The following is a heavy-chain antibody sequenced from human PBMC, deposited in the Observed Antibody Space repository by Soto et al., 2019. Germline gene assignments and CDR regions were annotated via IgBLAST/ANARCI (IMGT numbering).Heavy chain of an antibody. D-gene: IGHD3-10*01. CDR2: ISYDGSKK. CDR3: AKVGGYWGITAEAGFYGMDV. V-gene: IGHV3-30*18. CDR1: GFIFSDYG. J-gene: IGHJ6*02. Sequence: QLVESGGGVVQPGRSLRLSCAASGFIFSDYGMHWVRQAPGKGLEWVAVISYDGSKKYYGESVKGRCTISRDNSNNTLYLQMNSLRGEDTAVYYCAKVGGYWGITAEAGFYGMDVWGQGTTVTVSS.